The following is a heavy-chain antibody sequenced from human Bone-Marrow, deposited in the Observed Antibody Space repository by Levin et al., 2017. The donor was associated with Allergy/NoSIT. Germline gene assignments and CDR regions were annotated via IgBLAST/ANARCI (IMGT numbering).Heavy chain of an antibody. V-gene: IGHV3-30*04. CDR3: ARELSDYGDLYYYYGMDV. J-gene: IGHJ6*02. CDR2: ISYDGSNK. Sequence: GGSLRLSCAASGFTFISYAIHWVRQAPGKGLEWVAVISYDGSNKYYADSVKGRFTISRDNSKNTLYLQMNSLRAEDTAVYYCARELSDYGDLYYYYGMDVWGQGTTVTVSS. CDR1: GFTFISYA. D-gene: IGHD4-17*01.